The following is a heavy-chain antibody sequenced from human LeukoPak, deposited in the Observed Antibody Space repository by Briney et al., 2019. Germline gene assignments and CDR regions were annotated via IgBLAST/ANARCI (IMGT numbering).Heavy chain of an antibody. V-gene: IGHV3-66*01. CDR3: ARAYSTSWYSFDY. CDR2: IYSGGST. D-gene: IGHD6-13*01. J-gene: IGHJ4*02. CDR1: GFTVSSSF. Sequence: GGSLRLSCAASGFTVSSSFLNWVRQAPGKGLEWVSVIYSGGSTYYADSVKGRFTVSRDNSKNTLYLQMNSLRAEDTAVYYCARAYSTSWYSFDYWGQGTLVTVSS.